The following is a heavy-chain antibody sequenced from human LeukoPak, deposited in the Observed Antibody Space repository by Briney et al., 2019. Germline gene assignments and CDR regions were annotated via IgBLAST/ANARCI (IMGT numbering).Heavy chain of an antibody. CDR3: AREERDGYNYYWYFDL. D-gene: IGHD5-24*01. J-gene: IGHJ2*01. V-gene: IGHV3-21*01. Sequence: PGGSLRLSCAASGFTFSSYTMNWVRQAPGKGLEWVSSISSRSSYIYYADSVKGRFTISRDNAKNSLYLQMNSLRAEDTAVYYCAREERDGYNYYWYFDLWGRGTLVTVSS. CDR1: GFTFSSYT. CDR2: ISSRSSYI.